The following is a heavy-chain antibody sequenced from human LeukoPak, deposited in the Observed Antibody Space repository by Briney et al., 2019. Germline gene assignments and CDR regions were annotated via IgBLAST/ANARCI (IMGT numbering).Heavy chain of an antibody. CDR3: ARDFGTTVTTFGAVDI. CDR1: GFTFSHYG. V-gene: IGHV3-33*01. D-gene: IGHD4-17*01. CDR2: IWDDGNKK. Sequence: GGSLRLCCAASGFTFSHYGMHWVRQAPGKGREWVALIWDDGNKKSHSDTVKGRFTISRDNSKYTLYLQMNSLRAEDTAVYYCARDFGTTVTTFGAVDIWGQWTKVIVSS. J-gene: IGHJ3*02.